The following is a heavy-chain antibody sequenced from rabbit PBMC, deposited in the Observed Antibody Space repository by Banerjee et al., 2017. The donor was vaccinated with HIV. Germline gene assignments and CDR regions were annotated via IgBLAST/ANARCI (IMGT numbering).Heavy chain of an antibody. V-gene: IGHV1S40*01. CDR2: INTSSGNT. CDR3: TRERYGDGTGDYDL. D-gene: IGHD7-1*01. J-gene: IGHJ4*01. Sequence: QSLEESGGDLVKPGASLTLTCTASGFSFSNKYVMCWVRQAPGKGLEWIACINTSSGNTVYASWAKGRFTISKTSSTTVTLQMTSLTAADTATYFCTRERYGDGTGDYDLWGPGTLVTVS. CDR1: GFSFSNKYV.